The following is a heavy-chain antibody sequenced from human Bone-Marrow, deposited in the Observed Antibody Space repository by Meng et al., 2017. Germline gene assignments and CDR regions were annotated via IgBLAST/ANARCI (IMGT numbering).Heavy chain of an antibody. J-gene: IGHJ3*02. D-gene: IGHD6-25*01. V-gene: IGHV3-33*08. CDR2: IGYDGSNK. Sequence: QVWVGGAGVGPVQPGRALGLSCAASGFTFSSHCMHWVRQAPGKGLEWVAVIGYDGSNKYYADSVKGRFTISRDNSMNTLYLQMNSLRAEDTAVYYCARDPAAGGAFDIWGHGTMVTVSS. CDR3: ARDPAAGGAFDI. CDR1: GFTFSSHC.